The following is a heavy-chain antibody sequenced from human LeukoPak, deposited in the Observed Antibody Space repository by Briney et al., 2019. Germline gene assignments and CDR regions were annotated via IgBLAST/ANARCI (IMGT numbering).Heavy chain of an antibody. J-gene: IGHJ6*02. CDR2: ILYDGSNK. CDR3: ARDKLLMVYAIPYYYYGMDV. V-gene: IGHV3-30-3*01. D-gene: IGHD2-8*01. Sequence: PGRSLRLSCAASGFTFSSYAMHWVRQAPGKGLEWVAVILYDGSNKYYADSVKGRFTISRDNSKNTLYLQMNSLRAEDTAVYYCARDKLLMVYAIPYYYYGMDVWGQGTTVTVSS. CDR1: GFTFSSYA.